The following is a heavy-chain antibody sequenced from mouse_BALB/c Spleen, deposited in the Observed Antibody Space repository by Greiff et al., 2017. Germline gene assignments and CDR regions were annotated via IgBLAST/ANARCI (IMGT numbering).Heavy chain of an antibody. J-gene: IGHJ2*01. CDR1: GYTFTSYW. Sequence: LQQPGSELVRPGASVKLSCKASGYTFTSYWMHWVKQRPGQGLEWIGNIYPGSGSTNYDEKFKSKATLTVDTSSSTAYMQLSSLTSEDSAVYYCTRFRHDGYPYWGQGTTLTVSS. CDR2: IYPGSGST. V-gene: IGHV1S22*01. CDR3: TRFRHDGYPY. D-gene: IGHD2-3*01.